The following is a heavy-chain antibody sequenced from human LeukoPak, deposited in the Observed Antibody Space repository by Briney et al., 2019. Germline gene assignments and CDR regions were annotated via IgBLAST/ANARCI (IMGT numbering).Heavy chain of an antibody. CDR2: IYYSGST. CDR1: GGSISSYY. J-gene: IGHJ5*02. V-gene: IGHV4-59*12. CDR3: ARNKDDFWSGYTSNWFDP. Sequence: SETLSLTCTVSGGSISSYYWSWIRQPPGKGLEWIGYIYYSGSTNSNPSLKSRVTMSVDTSKNQFSLKLSSVTAADTAVYYCARNKDDFWSGYTSNWFDPCGQGTLVTVSS. D-gene: IGHD3-3*01.